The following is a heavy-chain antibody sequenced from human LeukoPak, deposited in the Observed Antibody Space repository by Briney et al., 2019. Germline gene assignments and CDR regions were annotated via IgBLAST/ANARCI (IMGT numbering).Heavy chain of an antibody. V-gene: IGHV3-7*01. J-gene: IGHJ3*01. CDR3: ARAHVTGVDALDF. CDR2: INHDGSEK. Sequence: GGSLRLSCAASGFSFSSYWMTWVGQAPGKGLGWGAKINHDGSEKYYVDSVKGRFTISRDNARNSLYLQMNSLRAEDTAVYYCARAHVTGVDALDFWGQGTMVSVSS. D-gene: IGHD2-21*02. CDR1: GFSFSSYW.